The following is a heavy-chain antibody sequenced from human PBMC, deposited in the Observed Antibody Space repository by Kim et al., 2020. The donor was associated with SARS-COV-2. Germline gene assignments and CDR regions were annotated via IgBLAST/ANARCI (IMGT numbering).Heavy chain of an antibody. Sequence: SVKVSCKASGGTFSSYAISWVRQAPGQGLEWMGGIIPIFGTANYAQKFQGRVTITADESTSTAYMELSSLRSEDTAVYYCARTRIPLNIVVVPAASMEGYYYYYGMDVWGQGTTVTVSS. CDR1: GGTFSSYA. D-gene: IGHD2-2*01. V-gene: IGHV1-69*13. CDR3: ARTRIPLNIVVVPAASMEGYYYYYGMDV. CDR2: IIPIFGTA. J-gene: IGHJ6*02.